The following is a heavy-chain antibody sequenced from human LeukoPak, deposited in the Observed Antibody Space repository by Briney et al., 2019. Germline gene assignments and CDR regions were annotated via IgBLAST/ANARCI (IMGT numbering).Heavy chain of an antibody. Sequence: SVKVSCKTSGGTFSSNTISWVRQAPGQGLEWMGGIIPISGTTNYAEKFGGRVTITADESTNTAYMELNSLRSEDTAVYFCVSVILTGGEGFRDWGQGTLVTVSS. CDR1: GGTFSSNT. D-gene: IGHD2-21*01. V-gene: IGHV1-69*13. J-gene: IGHJ4*02. CDR3: VSVILTGGEGFRD. CDR2: IIPISGTT.